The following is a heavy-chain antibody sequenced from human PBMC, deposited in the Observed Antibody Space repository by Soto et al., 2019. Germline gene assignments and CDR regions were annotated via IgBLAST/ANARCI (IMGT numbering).Heavy chain of an antibody. V-gene: IGHV3-15*07. J-gene: IGHJ6*02. CDR2: IKSKTDGGTT. Sequence: GGSLRLSCAASGFTFSNAWMNWVRQAPGKGLEWVGRIKSKTDGGTTDYAAPVKGRFTISRDDSKNTLYLQMNSLKTEDTAVYYCHLGTVVPAAPLGYYGMDFWGQGTTVTVSS. D-gene: IGHD2-2*01. CDR1: GFTFSNAW. CDR3: HLGTVVPAAPLGYYGMDF.